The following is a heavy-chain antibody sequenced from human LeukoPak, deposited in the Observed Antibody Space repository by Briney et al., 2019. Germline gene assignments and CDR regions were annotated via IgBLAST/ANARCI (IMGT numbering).Heavy chain of an antibody. Sequence: GGSLRLSCAASGFTVSDNYMSWVRQAPGKGLEWVSVINTGGQTSYANSVKGRFTISRDTSKNTLYLQMNSLRAEDSVVYFCARAGKWTSYYYYYGMDVWGQGTTVTVSS. CDR1: GFTVSDNY. J-gene: IGHJ6*02. CDR2: INTGGQT. D-gene: IGHD1-26*01. CDR3: ARAGKWTSYYYYYGMDV. V-gene: IGHV3-53*01.